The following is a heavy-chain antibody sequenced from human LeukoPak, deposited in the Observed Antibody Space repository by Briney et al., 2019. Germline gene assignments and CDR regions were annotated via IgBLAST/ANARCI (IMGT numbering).Heavy chain of an antibody. Sequence: GGSLRLSCAASGFTFSSEGVSWVRQAPGKGLEWVSAISNSGGVAYYADSVKGRFTISRDNSKNTLYLQMNSLRAEDTAVYYCATGPRIYFDYWGQGTLVTVSS. CDR1: GFTFSSEG. D-gene: IGHD2/OR15-2a*01. J-gene: IGHJ4*02. CDR2: ISNSGGVA. V-gene: IGHV3-23*01. CDR3: ATGPRIYFDY.